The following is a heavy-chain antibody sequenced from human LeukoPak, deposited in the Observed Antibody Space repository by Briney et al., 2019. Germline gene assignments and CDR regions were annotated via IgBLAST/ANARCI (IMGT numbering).Heavy chain of an antibody. D-gene: IGHD3-22*01. Sequence: ASVKVSCKASGYTFTSYGLSWVRQAPGQGLEWMGRISAYNGYTNYAQKFQGRVTMTTDTSTSTAYMELRSLKSDDTAVYYCASLKNYYDSSGYLVTDAFDIWGQGTMVTVSS. CDR2: ISAYNGYT. V-gene: IGHV1-18*01. CDR3: ASLKNYYDSSGYLVTDAFDI. CDR1: GYTFTSYG. J-gene: IGHJ3*02.